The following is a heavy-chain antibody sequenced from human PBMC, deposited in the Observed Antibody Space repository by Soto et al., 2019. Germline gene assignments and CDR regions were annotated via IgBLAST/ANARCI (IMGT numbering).Heavy chain of an antibody. V-gene: IGHV3-30-3*01. D-gene: IGHD3-22*01. CDR1: GFTFSSYA. CDR2: ISYDGSNK. Sequence: QVQLVESGGGVVQPGRSLRLSCAASGFTFSSYAMHWVRQAPGKGLEWVAVISYDGSNKYYADSVKGRFTISRDNSKNTLFLQMNSLTTEDTAVYYCARGQPTLDSSGYYNAFDIWGQGTMVTVSS. CDR3: ARGQPTLDSSGYYNAFDI. J-gene: IGHJ3*02.